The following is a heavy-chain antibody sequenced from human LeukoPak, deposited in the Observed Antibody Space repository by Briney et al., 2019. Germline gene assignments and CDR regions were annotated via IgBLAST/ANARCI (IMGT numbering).Heavy chain of an antibody. Sequence: GGSLRLSCAASGFTFSSYSMNWVRQAPGKGLEWVSSISSSSSYIYYADSAKGRFTISRDNAKNSLYLQMNSLRAEDTAVYYCARDLEVRRIYSYGYARPSALDYWGQGTLVTVSS. J-gene: IGHJ4*02. V-gene: IGHV3-21*01. D-gene: IGHD5-18*01. CDR3: ARDLEVRRIYSYGYARPSALDY. CDR1: GFTFSSYS. CDR2: ISSSSSYI.